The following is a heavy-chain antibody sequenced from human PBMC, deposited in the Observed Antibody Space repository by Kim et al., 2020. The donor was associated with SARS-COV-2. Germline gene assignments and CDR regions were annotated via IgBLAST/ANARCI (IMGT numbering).Heavy chain of an antibody. CDR3: ARWSYSGYDSEDSGYYYGMDV. D-gene: IGHD5-12*01. CDR2: ISSSSSYI. CDR1: GFTFSSYS. Sequence: GGSLRLSCAASGFTFSSYSMNWVRQAPGKGLEWVSSISSSSSYIYYADSVKGRFTISRDNAKNSLYLQMNSLRAEDTAVYYCARWSYSGYDSEDSGYYYGMDVWGQGTTVTVSS. V-gene: IGHV3-21*01. J-gene: IGHJ6*02.